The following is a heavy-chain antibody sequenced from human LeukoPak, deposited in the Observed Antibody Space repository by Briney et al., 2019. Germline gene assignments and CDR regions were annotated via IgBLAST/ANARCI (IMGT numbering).Heavy chain of an antibody. V-gene: IGHV4-34*01. CDR3: ARSPSGYRFDS. D-gene: IGHD3-22*01. Sequence: PETLSLTCAVYGGSFSGYYWSWIRQPPGKGLEWIGEINHSGSTNYNPSLKSRVTISSDTSKTQFSLRLTSVTAADTAVYYCARSPSGYRFDSWGQGTLVTVSS. J-gene: IGHJ4*02. CDR2: INHSGST. CDR1: GGSFSGYY.